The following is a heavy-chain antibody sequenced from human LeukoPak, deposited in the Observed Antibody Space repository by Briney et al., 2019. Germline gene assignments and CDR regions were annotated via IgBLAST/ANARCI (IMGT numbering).Heavy chain of an antibody. CDR2: ISSSGSTI. Sequence: PGGSLRLSCAASGFTFSDYYMSWIRQAPGKGLEWVSYISSSGSTIYYADSVKGRFTISRDNSKNTVYLQMNSLRAEDTALYYCARWTWNYDYWGQGTLVTVSS. CDR3: ARWTWNYDY. D-gene: IGHD1-1*01. CDR1: GFTFSDYY. V-gene: IGHV3-11*01. J-gene: IGHJ4*02.